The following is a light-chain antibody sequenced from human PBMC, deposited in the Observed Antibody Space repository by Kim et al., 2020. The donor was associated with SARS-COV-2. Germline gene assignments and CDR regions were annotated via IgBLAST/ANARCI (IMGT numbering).Light chain of an antibody. J-gene: IGLJ2*01. Sequence: VSPGQTASSTCAEDKLGDKSACWYQQKPGPSPVLVIYQDSKRPSGIPERFSGSNSGNTATLTISGTQAMDEADYYCQAWDSSTAVVFGGGTQLTVL. CDR3: QAWDSSTAVV. V-gene: IGLV3-1*01. CDR1: KLGDKS. CDR2: QDS.